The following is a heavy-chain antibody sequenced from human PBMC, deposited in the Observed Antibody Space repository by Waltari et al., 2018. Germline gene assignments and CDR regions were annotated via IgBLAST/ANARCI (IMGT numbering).Heavy chain of an antibody. D-gene: IGHD5-12*01. CDR3: ARLNSGYDLLFFDY. CDR2: IYHSGST. J-gene: IGHJ4*02. Sequence: LTCAVSGYSISSGYSWGLIRQPPGQWLEWIGSIYHSGSTYYNPSLKSRVTISVDTSKNQFSLKLSSVTAADTAVYYCARLNSGYDLLFFDYWGQGTLVTVSS. CDR1: GYSISSGYS. V-gene: IGHV4-38-2*01.